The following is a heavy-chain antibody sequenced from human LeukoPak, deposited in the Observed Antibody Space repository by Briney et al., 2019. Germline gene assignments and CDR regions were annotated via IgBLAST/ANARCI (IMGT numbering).Heavy chain of an antibody. CDR2: ISGSGGST. Sequence: PGGSLRLSCAASGFTFSSYAMSWVRQAPGKGLEWVSAISGSGGSTYYADSVKGRFTISRDNSKNTLYLQMNSLRAEDTAVYYCARAGLAYCGGDCYSEYFQHWGQGTLVTVSS. V-gene: IGHV3-23*01. D-gene: IGHD2-21*02. J-gene: IGHJ1*01. CDR3: ARAGLAYCGGDCYSEYFQH. CDR1: GFTFSSYA.